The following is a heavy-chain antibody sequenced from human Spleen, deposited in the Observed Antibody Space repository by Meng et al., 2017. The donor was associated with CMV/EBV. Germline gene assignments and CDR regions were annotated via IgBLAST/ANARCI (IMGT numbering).Heavy chain of an antibody. CDR2: ISPSSTYI. Sequence: SLRLSCAASGFTFSGYSMNWVRQTPRKGLEWVSSISPSSTYINYADSVKGRFTISRDNAKNSLYLQMNSLRAEDTAVYYCARGIDLWGRGTLVTVSS. V-gene: IGHV3-21*01. CDR1: GFTFSGYS. J-gene: IGHJ2*01. CDR3: ARGIDL.